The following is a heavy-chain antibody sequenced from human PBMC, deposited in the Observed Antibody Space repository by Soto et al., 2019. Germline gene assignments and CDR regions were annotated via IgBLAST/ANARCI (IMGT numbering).Heavy chain of an antibody. CDR1: GFDASVNY. CDR3: VRENYYYGMDV. V-gene: IGHV3-66*01. Sequence: PGGSLRLSCAASGFDASVNYMTWVRQAPGKGLEWVSAINSAGSTFYADSVKGRFTISRDNSKNTLYLQMNSLRVEDTAMYYCVRENYYYGMDVWGQG. CDR2: INSAGST. J-gene: IGHJ6*02.